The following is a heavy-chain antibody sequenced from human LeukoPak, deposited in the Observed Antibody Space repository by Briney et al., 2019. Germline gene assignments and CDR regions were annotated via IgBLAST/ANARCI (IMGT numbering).Heavy chain of an antibody. CDR2: INPNSGGT. CDR1: GYTFTGYY. V-gene: IGHV1-2*06. Sequence: ASVKVPCKASGYTFTGYYMHWVRQAPGQGLEWMGRINPNSGGTNYAQKFQGRVTVTRDPSISTAYMELSRLTSDDTAVYYCARGAETTTNWFDPWGQGTLVTVSS. D-gene: IGHD1-7*01. J-gene: IGHJ5*02. CDR3: ARGAETTTNWFDP.